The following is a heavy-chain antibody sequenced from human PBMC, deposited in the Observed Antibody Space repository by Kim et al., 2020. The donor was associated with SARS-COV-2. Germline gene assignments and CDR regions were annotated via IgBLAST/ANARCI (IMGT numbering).Heavy chain of an antibody. CDR2: IKQDGSEK. Sequence: GGSLRLSCAASGFTFSSYWMSWVRQAPGKGLEWVANIKQDGSEKYYVDSVKGRFTISRDNAKNSLYLQMNSLRAEDTAVYYCARERDWNDGARANYFDYWGQGTLVTVSS. J-gene: IGHJ4*02. D-gene: IGHD1-1*01. CDR1: GFTFSSYW. CDR3: ARERDWNDGARANYFDY. V-gene: IGHV3-7*03.